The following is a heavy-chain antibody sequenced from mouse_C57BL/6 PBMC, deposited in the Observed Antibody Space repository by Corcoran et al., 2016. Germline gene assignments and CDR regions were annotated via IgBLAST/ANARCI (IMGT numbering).Heavy chain of an antibody. J-gene: IGHJ1*03. CDR2: INTYSGVP. CDR1: GYTFTTYG. Sequence: QIQLVQSGPELKKPGETVKISCKASGYTFTTYGMTWVKQAPGKGLKWMGWINTYSGVPTYADDFKGRFALSLETSANTAYLQINNLKNEDMATYFCVRDSNWYFDVWGTGTTVTVSS. CDR3: VRDSNWYFDV. V-gene: IGHV9-3*01.